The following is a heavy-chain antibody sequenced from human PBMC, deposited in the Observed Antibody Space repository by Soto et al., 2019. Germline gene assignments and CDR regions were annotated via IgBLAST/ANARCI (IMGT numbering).Heavy chain of an antibody. CDR2: VYSNGNT. CDR3: ASLTNGRPRDS. CDR1: GDSSTDNNYH. J-gene: IGHJ4*02. D-gene: IGHD2-8*01. Sequence: SATLADTCSVYGDSSTDNNYHLGWHRQPPGKGLEWIGTVYSNGNTYYNPSLKSRLAISVDTSKNQFSLSLISVTAADTALYFCASLTNGRPRDSWGQGHLVTVSS. V-gene: IGHV4-39*01.